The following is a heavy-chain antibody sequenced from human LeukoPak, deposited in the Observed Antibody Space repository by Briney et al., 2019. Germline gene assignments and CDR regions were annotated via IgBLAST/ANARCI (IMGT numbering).Heavy chain of an antibody. D-gene: IGHD1-1*01. V-gene: IGHV1-18*01. Sequence: ASVKVSCKASDYTFTTYGISWVRQAPGQGLEWIGWISPYSGSTFYAQKPQGRLTMTTDTSTSTAYMELRSLRSDDTAVYYCARFFTADNVVDYWGQGTLVTVSS. CDR3: ARFFTADNVVDY. CDR2: ISPYSGST. CDR1: DYTFTTYG. J-gene: IGHJ4*02.